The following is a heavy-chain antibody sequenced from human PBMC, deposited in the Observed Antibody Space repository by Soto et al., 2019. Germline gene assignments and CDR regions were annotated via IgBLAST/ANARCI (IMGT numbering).Heavy chain of an antibody. D-gene: IGHD5-18*01. J-gene: IGHJ6*03. CDR1: GYTFASYD. CDR3: ARVDTATHYYYYYYMDV. CDR2: MNPNSGNT. Sequence: ASVKVSCKASGYTFASYDINWVRQATGQGLEWMGWMNPNSGNTGYAQKFQGRVTMTRNTSISTAYMELSSLRSEDTAVYYCARVDTATHYYYYYYMDVWGKGTTVTVSS. V-gene: IGHV1-8*01.